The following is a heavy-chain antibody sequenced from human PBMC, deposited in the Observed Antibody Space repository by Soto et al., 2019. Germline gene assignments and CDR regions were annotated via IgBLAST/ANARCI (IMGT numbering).Heavy chain of an antibody. J-gene: IGHJ6*02. Sequence: PSETLSLTCAVSGGSISSSNWWSWVRQPPGKGLEWIGEIYHSGSTNYNPSLKSRVTISVDKSKNQFSLKLSSVTAADTAVYYCARVAVAWVNYYYGMDVWGQGTTVTVSS. V-gene: IGHV4-4*02. CDR3: ARVAVAWVNYYYGMDV. D-gene: IGHD6-13*01. CDR2: IYHSGST. CDR1: GGSISSSNW.